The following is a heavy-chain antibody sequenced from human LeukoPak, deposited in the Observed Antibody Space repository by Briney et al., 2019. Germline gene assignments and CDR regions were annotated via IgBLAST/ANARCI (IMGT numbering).Heavy chain of an antibody. Sequence: GGSLRLSCAASGFTFSSYGMHWVRQAPGKGLEWVAFIRYDGSNKYYADSVKGRFTISRDNSKHTLYLQMNSLRAEDTAVYYCATFTYYYDSSGYSQGDYWGQGTLVTVSS. D-gene: IGHD3-22*01. V-gene: IGHV3-30*02. CDR3: ATFTYYYDSSGYSQGDY. CDR2: IRYDGSNK. CDR1: GFTFSSYG. J-gene: IGHJ4*02.